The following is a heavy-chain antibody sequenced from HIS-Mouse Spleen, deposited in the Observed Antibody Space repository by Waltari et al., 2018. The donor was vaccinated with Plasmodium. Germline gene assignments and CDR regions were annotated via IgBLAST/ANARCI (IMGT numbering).Heavy chain of an antibody. CDR3: AKSSKGTGDLWDY. CDR2: IRGCGGST. CDR1: GFTFSSYA. J-gene: IGHJ4*02. V-gene: IGHV3-23*01. D-gene: IGHD7-27*01. Sequence: EVQLLESGGGLVQPGGSLRLSCAASGFTFSSYAMSWGRQAPGECVEWVSAIRGCGGSTNYADAVKGRFTISRDNSKNTLYLQMNSLRAEDTAVYYCAKSSKGTGDLWDYWGQGTLVTVSS.